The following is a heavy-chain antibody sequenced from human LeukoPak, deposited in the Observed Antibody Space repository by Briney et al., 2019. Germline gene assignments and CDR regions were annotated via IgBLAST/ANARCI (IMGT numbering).Heavy chain of an antibody. Sequence: ASVKVSCKASGYTFTSYDINWVRQATGQGLEWVGWMNPNSGNTGYAQKFQGRVTMTRNTSISTAYMELSSLRSEDTAVYYCARVGSGWTYYYYYMDVWGKGTTVTVSS. V-gene: IGHV1-8*01. CDR1: GYTFTSYD. CDR2: MNPNSGNT. J-gene: IGHJ6*03. CDR3: ARVGSGWTYYYYYMDV. D-gene: IGHD6-19*01.